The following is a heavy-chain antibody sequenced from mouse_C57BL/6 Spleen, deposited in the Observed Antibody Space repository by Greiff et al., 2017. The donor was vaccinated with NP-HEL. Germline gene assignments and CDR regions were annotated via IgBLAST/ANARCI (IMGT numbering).Heavy chain of an antibody. CDR1: GFTFSSYA. J-gene: IGHJ1*03. CDR2: ISSGGDYI. Sequence: EVKLVESGEGLVKPGGSLKLSCAASGFTFSSYAMSWVRQTPEKRLEWVAYISSGGDYIYYADTVKGRFTISRDNARNTLYLQMSSLKSEDTAMYYCTRDPFITTVVANDFDVWGTGTTVTVSS. CDR3: TRDPFITTVVANDFDV. V-gene: IGHV5-9-1*02. D-gene: IGHD1-1*01.